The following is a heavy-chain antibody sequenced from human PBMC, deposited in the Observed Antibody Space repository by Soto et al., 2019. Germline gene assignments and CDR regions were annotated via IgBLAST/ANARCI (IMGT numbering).Heavy chain of an antibody. CDR1: GGSISSGGYS. D-gene: IGHD3-22*01. Sequence: QLQLQESGSGLVKPSQTLSLTCAVSGGSISSGGYSWSWIRQPPGKGLEWIGYIYHSGSTYYNPSLKSRVTISVDRYKNQFSLKLSSVTAADTAVYYCASSTYYYDSSGYYYAPLGYWGQGTLVTVSS. J-gene: IGHJ4*02. CDR2: IYHSGST. CDR3: ASSTYYYDSSGYYYAPLGY. V-gene: IGHV4-30-2*01.